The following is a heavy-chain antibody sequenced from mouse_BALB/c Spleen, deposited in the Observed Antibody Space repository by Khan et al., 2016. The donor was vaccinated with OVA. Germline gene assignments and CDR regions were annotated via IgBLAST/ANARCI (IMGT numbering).Heavy chain of an antibody. D-gene: IGHD1-1*01. Sequence: EVELVESGGGLVQPGRSQKLSCAASGFTFNSYGMHWVRQAPERGLEWVAYISGDSNTIYYADTVKGRFTISRDNPKNTLFLQMTSLMSEDTAIYYCATSYFYGYYFDYWGPGTTLTVS. CDR3: ATSYFYGYYFDY. V-gene: IGHV5-17*02. J-gene: IGHJ2*01. CDR1: GFTFNSYG. CDR2: ISGDSNTI.